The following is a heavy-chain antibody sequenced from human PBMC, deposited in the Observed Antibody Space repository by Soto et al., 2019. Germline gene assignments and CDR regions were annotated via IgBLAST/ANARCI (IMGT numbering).Heavy chain of an antibody. V-gene: IGHV1-69*08. Sequence: QVQLVQSGAEVKKPRSSVKVSCKASGGTFSSYTISWVRQAPGQGLEWMGRIIPILGIANYAQKFQGRVTITADKSTSTAYMEVSRLRSEDTDVYYCARDRLYSSSSGSFDIWGPGTMVTGSS. CDR2: IIPILGIA. D-gene: IGHD6-6*01. J-gene: IGHJ3*02. CDR3: ARDRLYSSSSGSFDI. CDR1: GGTFSSYT.